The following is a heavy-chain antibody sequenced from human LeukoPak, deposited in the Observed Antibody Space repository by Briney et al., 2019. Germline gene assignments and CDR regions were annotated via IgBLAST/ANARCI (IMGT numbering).Heavy chain of an antibody. CDR3: ARGVVPAASTGYFQH. CDR2: ISAYNGNT. Sequence: GASVKVSCKASGYTFTSYGISWVRQAPGQGLEWMGWISAYNGNTNYAQKLQGRVTMTTDTSTSTAYMELRSLRSEDTAVYYCARGVVPAASTGYFQHWGQGTLVTVSS. V-gene: IGHV1-18*01. D-gene: IGHD2-2*01. J-gene: IGHJ1*01. CDR1: GYTFTSYG.